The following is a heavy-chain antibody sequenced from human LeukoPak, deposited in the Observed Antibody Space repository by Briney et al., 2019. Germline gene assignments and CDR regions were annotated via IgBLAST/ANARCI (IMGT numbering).Heavy chain of an antibody. J-gene: IGHJ4*02. CDR3: ARVGEDYDILTGPFFDY. D-gene: IGHD3-9*01. Sequence: SVKVSCKASGGTFSSFAISWVRQAPGQGLEWMGRIIPILGITNYAQRFQGRVTITADKSTDTASMELSSLRSEDTAVYYCARVGEDYDILTGPFFDYWGQGTLVTVSS. CDR1: GGTFSSFA. CDR2: IIPILGIT. V-gene: IGHV1-69*04.